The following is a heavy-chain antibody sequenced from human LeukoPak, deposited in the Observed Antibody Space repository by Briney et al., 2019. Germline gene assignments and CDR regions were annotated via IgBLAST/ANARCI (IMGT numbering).Heavy chain of an antibody. J-gene: IGHJ4*02. CDR3: ARSSGWGGGIDY. CDR2: ISYDGSNK. V-gene: IGHV3-30-3*01. CDR1: GFTFSSYA. Sequence: PGRSLRLSCAASGFTFSSYAMHWVRQAPGKGLEWVAVISYDGSNKYYADSVKGRFTISRDNSKNTLYLQMNSLRAEDTAVYYCARSSGWGGGIDYWGQGTLVTVSS. D-gene: IGHD6-19*01.